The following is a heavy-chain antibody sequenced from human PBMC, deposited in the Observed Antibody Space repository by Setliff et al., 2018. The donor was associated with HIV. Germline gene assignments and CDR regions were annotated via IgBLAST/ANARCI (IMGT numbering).Heavy chain of an antibody. Sequence: SETLSLTCTVSSVSFSSYSWTWIRQPPGKGLEWIGYLSYSGSTSYNPSLKSRVAISLDTSTSKNEFSLKLTSVTAADTAMYYCARRHTAFDPWGRGTLVTVSS. CDR1: SVSFSSYS. CDR3: ARRHTAFDP. D-gene: IGHD5-18*01. CDR2: LSYSGST. J-gene: IGHJ5*02. V-gene: IGHV4-59*08.